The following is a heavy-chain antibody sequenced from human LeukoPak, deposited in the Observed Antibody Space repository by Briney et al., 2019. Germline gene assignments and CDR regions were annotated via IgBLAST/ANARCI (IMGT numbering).Heavy chain of an antibody. CDR2: IYPSGDST. D-gene: IGHD6-19*01. CDR3: AKDVVPDSGWDLDY. CDR1: GFTFSTYS. V-gene: IGHV3-23*01. J-gene: IGHJ4*02. Sequence: GGSLRLSCAASGFTFSTYSMTWVRQGPGKGLEWVSSIYPSGDSTFYADSVKGRFTISRDNSKNTLYLQMSSLRTEDTAIYYCAKDVVPDSGWDLDYWGQGTLATVSS.